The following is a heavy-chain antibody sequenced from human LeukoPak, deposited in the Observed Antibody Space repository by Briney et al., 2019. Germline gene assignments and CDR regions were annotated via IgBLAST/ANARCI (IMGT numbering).Heavy chain of an antibody. CDR2: INPNSGGT. CDR3: ARDSCSGGSCYSFFDY. CDR1: GYTFTGYY. V-gene: IGHV1-2*02. D-gene: IGHD2-15*01. Sequence: ALVKLSCKASGYTFTGYYMHWVRQAPGQGLEWMGWINPNSGGTNYAQKFQGRVTTTRDTSISTAYMELSRLRSDDTAVYYCARDSCSGGSCYSFFDYWGQGTLVTVSS. J-gene: IGHJ4*02.